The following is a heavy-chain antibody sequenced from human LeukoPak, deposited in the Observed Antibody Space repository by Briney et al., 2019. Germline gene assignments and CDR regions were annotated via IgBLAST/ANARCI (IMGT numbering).Heavy chain of an antibody. CDR2: IKQDGSEK. CDR1: GFTFSSYW. D-gene: IGHD3-3*01. J-gene: IGHJ4*02. V-gene: IGHV3-7*01. Sequence: GGSLRLSCAASGFTFSSYWMSWVRQAPGKGLECVANIKQDGSEKYYVDSVKGRFTISRDNAKNSLYLQMNSLRAEDTAVYYCARTYYDFWSGYYTGFDYWGQGTLVTVSS. CDR3: ARTYYDFWSGYYTGFDY.